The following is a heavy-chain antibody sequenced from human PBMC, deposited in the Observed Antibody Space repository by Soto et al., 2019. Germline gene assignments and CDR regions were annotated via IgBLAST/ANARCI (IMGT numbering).Heavy chain of an antibody. CDR3: ARRGSIVVVVDPRAARFDY. J-gene: IGHJ4*02. CDR2: INHSGST. V-gene: IGHV4-34*01. D-gene: IGHD2-15*01. CDR1: GGSFSGYY. Sequence: PSETLSLTCAVYGGSFSGYYWSWIRQPPGKGLEWIGEINHSGSTNYNPSLKSRATISVDTSKNQFSLKLSSVTAADTAVYYCARRGSIVVVVDPRAARFDYWGQGTLVTVSS.